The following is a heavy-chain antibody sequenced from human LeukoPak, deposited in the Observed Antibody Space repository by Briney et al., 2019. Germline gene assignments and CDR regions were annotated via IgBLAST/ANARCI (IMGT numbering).Heavy chain of an antibody. V-gene: IGHV4-59*08. Sequence: SETLSLTCTVSGGSISSYYWSWIRQPPGKGLEWIGYIYYSGGTNYNPSLKSRVTISVDTSKNQFSLKLSSVTAADTAVYYCARLDCSGGSCQPFDYWGQGTLVTVSS. CDR1: GGSISSYY. D-gene: IGHD2-15*01. J-gene: IGHJ4*02. CDR3: ARLDCSGGSCQPFDY. CDR2: IYYSGGT.